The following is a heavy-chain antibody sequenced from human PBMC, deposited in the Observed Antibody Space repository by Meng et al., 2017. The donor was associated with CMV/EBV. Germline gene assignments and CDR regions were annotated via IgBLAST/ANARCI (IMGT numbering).Heavy chain of an antibody. CDR2: IYYSGST. V-gene: IGHV4-59*12. J-gene: IGHJ6*02. D-gene: IGHD2-15*01. CDR3: ARDGGAWGELYYYGMDV. Sequence: GSLRLSCTVSGGSISSYYWSWIRQPPGKGLEWIGYIYYSGSTYYNPSLKSRVTISVDTSKNQFSLKLSSVTAADTAVYYCARDGGAWGELYYYGMDVWGQGTTVTVSS. CDR1: GGSISSYY.